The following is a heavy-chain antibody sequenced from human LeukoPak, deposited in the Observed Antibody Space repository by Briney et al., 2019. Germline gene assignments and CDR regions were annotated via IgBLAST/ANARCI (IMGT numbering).Heavy chain of an antibody. Sequence: ASVTVSCKASGYTFTNHAISWVRQAPGQGLEWMGCISAYNGNTNYAQKLEGRVTMTTDTSTSTAYMELRSLTSDDTAVYYCARDRRGEVPPYYFDYWGQGTLVTVSS. CDR1: GYTFTNHA. J-gene: IGHJ4*02. CDR3: ARDRRGEVPPYYFDY. D-gene: IGHD3-16*01. V-gene: IGHV1-18*01. CDR2: ISAYNGNT.